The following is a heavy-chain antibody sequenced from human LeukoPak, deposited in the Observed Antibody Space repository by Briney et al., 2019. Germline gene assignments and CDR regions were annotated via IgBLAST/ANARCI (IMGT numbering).Heavy chain of an antibody. D-gene: IGHD6-13*01. J-gene: IGHJ4*02. Sequence: PGGSLRLSCAASGFTFSSYSMNWVRQAPGKGLEWVSSISSSSSYIYYADSVKGRFTISRDNAKNSLYLQMNSLRAEDTAVYYCASLDYGSSWYGGYYFDYWGQGTLVTVSS. CDR2: ISSSSSYI. CDR3: ASLDYGSSWYGGYYFDY. V-gene: IGHV3-21*01. CDR1: GFTFSSYS.